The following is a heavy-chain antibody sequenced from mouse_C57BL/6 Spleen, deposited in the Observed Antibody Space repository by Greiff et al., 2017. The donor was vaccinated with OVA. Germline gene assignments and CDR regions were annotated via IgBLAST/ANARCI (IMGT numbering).Heavy chain of an antibody. J-gene: IGHJ3*01. D-gene: IGHD1-1*01. CDR3: ARGGTVVAD. V-gene: IGHV1-82*01. Sequence: SGPELVKPGASVKISCKASGYAFSSSWMNWVKQRPGKGLEWIGRIYPGDGDTNYNGKFKGKATLTADKSSSTAYMQLSSLPSEDSAVYFCARGGTVVADWGQGTLVTVSA. CDR2: IYPGDGDT. CDR1: GYAFSSSW.